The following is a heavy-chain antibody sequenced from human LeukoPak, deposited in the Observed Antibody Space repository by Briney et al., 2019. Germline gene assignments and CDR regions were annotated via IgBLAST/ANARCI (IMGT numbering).Heavy chain of an antibody. CDR1: GYTFTNYY. Sequence: ASVKVYCKASGYTFTNYYMHWIRQAPGQGLEWMGWINLNSGGTNYAPKFQGRVIMTRDTSITTAYLDVTRLKPDDTAVYYCARFGQLHLAGSFDSWGQGSLVTVSS. CDR3: ARFGQLHLAGSFDS. V-gene: IGHV1-2*02. J-gene: IGHJ4*02. CDR2: INLNSGGT. D-gene: IGHD5-24*01.